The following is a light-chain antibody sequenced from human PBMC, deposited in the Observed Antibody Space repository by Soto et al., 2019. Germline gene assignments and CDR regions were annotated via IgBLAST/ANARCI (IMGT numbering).Light chain of an antibody. CDR2: DAS. Sequence: DMQMTQSPSTLSASVGDRVTITCRASHDINNYLAWYQQKPGKAPKLLIYDASSLEGGVPSGFSGSGSGTDFTLTISSLQAEDVAVYYCQQYYSTPHTFGQGTKLEIK. V-gene: IGKV1-5*01. J-gene: IGKJ2*01. CDR3: QQYYSTPHT. CDR1: HDINNY.